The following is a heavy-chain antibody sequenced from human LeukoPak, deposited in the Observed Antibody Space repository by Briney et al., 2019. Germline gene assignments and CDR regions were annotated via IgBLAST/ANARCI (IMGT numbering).Heavy chain of an antibody. J-gene: IGHJ5*01. CDR1: GFTFSSYG. CDR2: IWDDGGTK. V-gene: IGHV3-33*01. CDR3: AREGLTGSTNWFDS. Sequence: PGGSLRLSCVVSGFTFSSYGAHWVRQAPGKGLEWVAVIWDDGGTKYYSDSVKGRFTISRDNSKSTLYLEMNSLRVEDTAVYYCAREGLTGSTNWFDSWGQGTLATVSS. D-gene: IGHD1-7*01.